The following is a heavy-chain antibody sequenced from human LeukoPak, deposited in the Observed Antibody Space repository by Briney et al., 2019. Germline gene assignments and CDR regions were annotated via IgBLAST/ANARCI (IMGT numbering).Heavy chain of an antibody. CDR1: GFTFSSYA. D-gene: IGHD2-21*01. J-gene: IGHJ4*02. V-gene: IGHV3-23*01. Sequence: GGSLRLSCAASGFTFSSYAMNWVRQAPGKGLEWVSAVSGSGGSTSYADSVKGRFTISRDNSKNTLYLQMNSLRAEDTAVYYCASQPASYSPFDYWGQGTLVTVSS. CDR3: ASQPASYSPFDY. CDR2: VSGSGGST.